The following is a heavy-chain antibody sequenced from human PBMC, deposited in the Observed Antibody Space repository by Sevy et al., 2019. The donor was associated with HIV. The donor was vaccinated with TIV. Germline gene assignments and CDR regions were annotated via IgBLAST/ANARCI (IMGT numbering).Heavy chain of an antibody. CDR3: ARGDGERFLEWLLYDYGMDV. J-gene: IGHJ6*02. CDR1: GYTFTSYD. CDR2: MNPNSGNT. D-gene: IGHD3-3*01. Sequence: ASVKVSCKASGYTFTSYDINWVRQATGQGLEWMGWMNPNSGNTGYAQKFQGRVTMTRNTSISKAYMELRSLRSEDTAEYYCARGDGERFLEWLLYDYGMDVWCQGTTVTVSS. V-gene: IGHV1-8*01.